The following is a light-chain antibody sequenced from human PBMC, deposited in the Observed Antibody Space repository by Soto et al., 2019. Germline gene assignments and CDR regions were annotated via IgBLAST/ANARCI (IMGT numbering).Light chain of an antibody. V-gene: IGKV1-8*01. CDR3: QQYYRYPRT. J-gene: IGKJ1*01. Sequence: AIRMTQSPSSLSASTGDRVTITCRASQGISSYLAWYQQKPGKAPKLLIYAASTLQSGVPSRFSGSGSGTDFTPTVSCLQSEDFATYYCQQYYRYPRTFGQGTKVEIK. CDR1: QGISSY. CDR2: AAS.